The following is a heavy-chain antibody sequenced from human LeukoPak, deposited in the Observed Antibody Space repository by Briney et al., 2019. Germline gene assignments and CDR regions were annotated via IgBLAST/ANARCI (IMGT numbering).Heavy chain of an antibody. CDR2: MNPNSGNT. V-gene: IGHV1-8*01. CDR3: ARGKNRVIFGVVNYYYYMDV. J-gene: IGHJ6*03. D-gene: IGHD3-3*01. Sequence: ASVKVSCKPSGYTFTSYDINWVRQATGQGLEWMGWMNPNSGNTGYAQKFQGRVTMTRNTSISTAYMELSSLRSEDTAVYYCARGKNRVIFGVVNYYYYMDVWGKGTTVTVSS. CDR1: GYTFTSYD.